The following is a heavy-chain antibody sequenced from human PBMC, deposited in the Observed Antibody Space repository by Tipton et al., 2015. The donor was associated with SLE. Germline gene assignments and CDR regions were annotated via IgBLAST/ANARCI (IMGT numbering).Heavy chain of an antibody. J-gene: IGHJ5*02. CDR1: GGSISSGSYY. D-gene: IGHD3-3*01. V-gene: IGHV4-61*09. CDR3: ARDFWSGNSHFFDL. Sequence: LRLSCTVSGGSISSGSYYWSWIRQPAGKGLEWIGHIYTSGATDHNPPLRSRVTVSRDTSKNQLSLKMTSVTAADTAVYYCARDFWSGNSHFFDLWGQGTLVTVSS. CDR2: IYTSGAT.